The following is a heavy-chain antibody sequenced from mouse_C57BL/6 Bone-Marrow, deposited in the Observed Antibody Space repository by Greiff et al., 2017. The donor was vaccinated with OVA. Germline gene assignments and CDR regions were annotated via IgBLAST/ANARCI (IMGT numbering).Heavy chain of an antibody. D-gene: IGHD1-1*01. CDR2: ISNLAYSI. Sequence: EVKLMESGGGLVQPGGSLKLSCAASGFTFSDYGMAWVRQAPRKGPEWVAFISNLAYSIYYADTVTGRFTISRENAKNTLYLEMSSLRSEDTAMYYCARQGDYSYAMDYWGQGTSVTVSS. CDR3: ARQGDYSYAMDY. J-gene: IGHJ4*01. V-gene: IGHV5-15*01. CDR1: GFTFSDYG.